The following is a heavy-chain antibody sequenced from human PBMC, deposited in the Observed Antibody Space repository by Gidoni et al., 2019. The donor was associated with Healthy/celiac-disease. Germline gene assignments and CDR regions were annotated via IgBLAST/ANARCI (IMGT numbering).Heavy chain of an antibody. Sequence: QVQLVESGGGVVQPGRSLRLSCPASGFTFSSYGMHWVRQAPGKGLEWVAVIGYDGSNKYYADSVKGRFTISRDNSKNTLYLQMNSLRAEDTAVYYCARGEYGSGSYYFDYWGQGTLVTVSS. CDR1: GFTFSSYG. D-gene: IGHD3-10*01. J-gene: IGHJ4*02. V-gene: IGHV3-33*01. CDR3: ARGEYGSGSYYFDY. CDR2: IGYDGSNK.